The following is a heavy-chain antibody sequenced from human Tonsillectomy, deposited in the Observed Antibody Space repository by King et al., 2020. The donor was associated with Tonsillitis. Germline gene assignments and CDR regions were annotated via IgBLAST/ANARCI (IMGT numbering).Heavy chain of an antibody. V-gene: IGHV3-21*01. CDR3: AREYCTDEICSPAGYYYYGMDV. CDR1: GFTFSNYN. CDR2: ISTSTSYI. Sequence: VQLVESGGGLVKPGGSLRLSCAASGFTFSNYNMNWVRQAPGKGLEWVSSISTSTSYIYYADSVKGRFTISRDNAKNSLYLQMNSLRAEDTAVYYCAREYCTDEICSPAGYYYYGMDVWGQGTTVTVSS. J-gene: IGHJ6*02. D-gene: IGHD2-8*01.